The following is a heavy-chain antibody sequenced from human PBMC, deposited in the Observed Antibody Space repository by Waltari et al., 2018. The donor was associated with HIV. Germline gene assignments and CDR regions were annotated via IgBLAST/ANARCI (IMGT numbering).Heavy chain of an antibody. CDR1: GFTFSKYW. V-gene: IGHV3-74*01. CDR3: ARDLYYGADY. D-gene: IGHD3-10*01. CDR2: IEGDGSTT. Sequence: EVQLVESGGGLVQPGGSLRLSCAASGFTFSKYWMHWIRQAPGKGLEWVSRIEGDGSTTYYVDSVKGRFTISRDNAKNTRYLQMNYLSAEDTAVYFCARDLYYGADYWGQGTLVTVSS. J-gene: IGHJ4*02.